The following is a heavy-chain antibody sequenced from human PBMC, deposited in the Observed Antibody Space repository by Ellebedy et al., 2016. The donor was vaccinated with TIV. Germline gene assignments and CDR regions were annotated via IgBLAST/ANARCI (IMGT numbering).Heavy chain of an antibody. D-gene: IGHD4-17*01. V-gene: IGHV3-74*01. CDR3: ARDGATVNPLDY. J-gene: IGHJ4*02. CDR1: GFTFGTYW. Sequence: PGGSLRLSCTASGFTFGTYWMYWVRQAPGKGLVWVSRINSDGSMTSYPDSVEGRFTVSRDNAKNTLDLQMNSLRAEDTAVYYCARDGATVNPLDYWGQGILVTVSS. CDR2: INSDGSMT.